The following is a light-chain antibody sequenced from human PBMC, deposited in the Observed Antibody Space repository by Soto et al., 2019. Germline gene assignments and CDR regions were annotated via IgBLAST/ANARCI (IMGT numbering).Light chain of an antibody. J-gene: IGKJ2*01. CDR3: QEYNSYPTYT. CDR1: QSISSW. Sequence: IQMTQSPSTLSASVGDRFTITYRASQSISSWLAWYQQKPGEAPKLLIYKASSLESGVPSRFSGSGSGTEFTLTISSLQPDDFATYYCQEYNSYPTYTLGQGTKVDIK. CDR2: KAS. V-gene: IGKV1-5*03.